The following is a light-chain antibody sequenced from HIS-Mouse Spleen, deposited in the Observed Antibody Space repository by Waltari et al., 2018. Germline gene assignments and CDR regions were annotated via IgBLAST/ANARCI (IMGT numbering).Light chain of an antibody. Sequence: SYELTQPPSVSVSPGQTDRITCSGDALPQKFAYWYQPKSGQAPVLVIYEDSKRPSGFPERFAGSSSGTMATLTISGAQVEDEADYYCYSTDSSGNHRVFGGGTKLTVL. V-gene: IGLV3-10*01. J-gene: IGLJ2*01. CDR2: EDS. CDR1: ALPQKF. CDR3: YSTDSSGNHRV.